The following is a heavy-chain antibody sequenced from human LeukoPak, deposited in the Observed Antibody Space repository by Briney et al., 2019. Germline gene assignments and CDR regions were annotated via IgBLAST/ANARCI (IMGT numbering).Heavy chain of an antibody. Sequence: SETLSLTCAVYGGSFSGYYWAWIRQPPGRGLEWIGSIYFTGTTYYNASLTSRVTISLHTSRKQFSLRLTSVTAADTAVYYCARGAGSYWYFDLWGRGTLVTVSS. D-gene: IGHD1-1*01. CDR2: IYFTGTT. V-gene: IGHV4-34*01. CDR3: ARGAGSYWYFDL. J-gene: IGHJ2*01. CDR1: GGSFSGYY.